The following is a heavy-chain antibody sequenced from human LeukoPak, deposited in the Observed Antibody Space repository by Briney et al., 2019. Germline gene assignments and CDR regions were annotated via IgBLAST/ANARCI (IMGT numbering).Heavy chain of an antibody. V-gene: IGHV4-4*09. CDR2: IYASGST. CDR3: ARHGFQVGSFYFDY. J-gene: IGHJ4*02. Sequence: SETLSLTCSVSGGSITSYYWSWIRQPPGKGLEWIGYIYASGSTNYNPSLKSRVTISVDTSKSQFSLKLSSVTAADTAVYYCARHGFQVGSFYFDYWGQGTLVTVSS. CDR1: GGSITSYY. D-gene: IGHD1-26*01.